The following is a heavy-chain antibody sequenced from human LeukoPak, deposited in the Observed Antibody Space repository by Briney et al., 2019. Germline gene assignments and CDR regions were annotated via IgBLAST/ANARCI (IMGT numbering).Heavy chain of an antibody. CDR2: IYYSGST. CDR1: GGSISSSSYY. CDR3: AGHDAMAGTNFDY. Sequence: SETLSLTCTVSGGSISSSSYYWGWIRQPPGKGLEWIGSIYYSGSTYYNPSLKSRVTISVDTSKNQFSLKLSSVTAADTAVYYCAGHDAMAGTNFDYWGQGTLVTVSS. V-gene: IGHV4-39*01. D-gene: IGHD2-2*01. J-gene: IGHJ4*02.